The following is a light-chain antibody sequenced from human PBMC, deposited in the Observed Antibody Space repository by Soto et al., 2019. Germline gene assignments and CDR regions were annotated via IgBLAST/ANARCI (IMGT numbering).Light chain of an antibody. V-gene: IGKV1-39*01. CDR1: RDISNS. J-gene: IGKJ1*01. CDR3: QQSYTTTT. Sequence: DMKMTQSPSSLSASVGDRLTITCRASRDISNSLAWYQQTPGKAPKLLLRGASSLHRGVPSRFSGSGSGTDFTLTISSLQPEDFATYYCQQSYTTTTFGQGTKVAIK. CDR2: GAS.